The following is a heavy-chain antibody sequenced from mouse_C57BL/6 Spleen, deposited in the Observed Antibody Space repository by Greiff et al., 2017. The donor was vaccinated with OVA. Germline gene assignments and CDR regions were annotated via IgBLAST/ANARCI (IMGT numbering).Heavy chain of an antibody. CDR3: ARDLYYGSSYVGAMDY. V-gene: IGHV5-16*01. J-gene: IGHJ4*01. CDR2: INYDGRST. CDR1: GFTFSDYY. D-gene: IGHD1-1*01. Sequence: EVKLVESEGGLVQPGSSMKLSCTASGFTFSDYYMAWVRQVPEKGLEWVPNINYDGRSTYYLDSLKSRFIISRDNAKNILYLQMSSLKSEDTATYYCARDLYYGSSYVGAMDYWGQGTSVTVSS.